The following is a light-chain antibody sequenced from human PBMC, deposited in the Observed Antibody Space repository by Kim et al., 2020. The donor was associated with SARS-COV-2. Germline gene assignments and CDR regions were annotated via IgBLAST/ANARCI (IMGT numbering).Light chain of an antibody. CDR2: GAS. V-gene: IGKV3-15*01. CDR1: QSVGSN. J-gene: IGKJ2*01. Sequence: SPGERATLSCRASQSVGSNLAWYQQKPGQAPRLLIYGASTRATGIPARFSVSGSGTDFTLTISSLQSEDFAVYYCQQYNNWPPYTFGQGTKVDIK. CDR3: QQYNNWPPYT.